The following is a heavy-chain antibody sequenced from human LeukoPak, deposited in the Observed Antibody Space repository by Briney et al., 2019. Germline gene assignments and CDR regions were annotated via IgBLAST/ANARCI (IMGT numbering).Heavy chain of an antibody. D-gene: IGHD6-19*01. Sequence: PSETLSLTCTVSGGSISSGSYYWSWIRQPAGKGLEWIGRIYTSGSTNYSPSLKSRVTISVDTSKNQFSLRLSSVTAADTAVYYCARGAVAGTDYNWFDPWGQGTLVTVSS. CDR2: IYTSGST. CDR1: GGSISSGSYY. J-gene: IGHJ5*02. CDR3: ARGAVAGTDYNWFDP. V-gene: IGHV4-61*02.